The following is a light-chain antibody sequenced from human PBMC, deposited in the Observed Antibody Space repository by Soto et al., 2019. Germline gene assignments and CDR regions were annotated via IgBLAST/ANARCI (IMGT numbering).Light chain of an antibody. Sequence: QPVLTQPASASGSPGQSITISCTGTSSDVGGDKYVSWYQQHPGKAPKLMIYDVSNRPSGLSNRFSGSKSGNTASLTISGLQPEDEADYYCSSYTSSSTVVFGGGTKLTVL. CDR2: DVS. J-gene: IGLJ2*01. CDR3: SSYTSSSTVV. V-gene: IGLV2-14*01. CDR1: SSDVGGDKY.